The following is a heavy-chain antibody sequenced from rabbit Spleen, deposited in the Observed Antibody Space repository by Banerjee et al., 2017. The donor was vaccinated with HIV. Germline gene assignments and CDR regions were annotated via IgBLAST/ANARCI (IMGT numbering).Heavy chain of an antibody. CDR3: ARDTSSSFSSYGMDL. V-gene: IGHV1S40*01. Sequence: QSLEESGGDLVKPGASLTLSCKASGFSISSSYWICWVRQAPGKGLEWIACIWGGSSDYIYYASWAKGRFTISKTSSTTVTLQMTSLTAADTATYFCARDTSSSFSSYGMDLWGPGTLVTVS. J-gene: IGHJ6*01. D-gene: IGHD1-1*01. CDR1: GFSISSSYW. CDR2: IWGGSSDYI.